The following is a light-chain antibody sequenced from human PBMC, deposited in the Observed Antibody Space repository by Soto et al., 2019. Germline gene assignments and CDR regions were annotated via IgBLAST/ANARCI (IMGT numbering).Light chain of an antibody. CDR3: QQYNSWPET. CDR2: DAS. CDR1: QSVGSSY. Sequence: EIVLTQSPGTLSLSPGERATLSCRASQSVGSSYLAWYQQKPGQAPRLLIYDASTRATGIPARFTGSGSGTEFTLTISSLQSEDFAVYYCQQYNSWPETFGQGTKVDIK. V-gene: IGKV3-15*01. J-gene: IGKJ1*01.